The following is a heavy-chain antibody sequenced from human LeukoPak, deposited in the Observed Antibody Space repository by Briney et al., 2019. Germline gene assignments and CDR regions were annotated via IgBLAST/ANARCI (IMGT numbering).Heavy chain of an antibody. CDR2: IWYDGSNK. D-gene: IGHD3-16*02. CDR3: ARVRPTYYDYVWGSYRYDY. Sequence: GGSLRLSCAASGFTFSSYGMHWVRQAPGKGLEWVAVIWYDGSNKYYADSAKGRFTTSRDNAKNSLYLQMNSLRAEDTAVYYCARVRPTYYDYVWGSYRYDYWGQGTLVTVSS. CDR1: GFTFSSYG. J-gene: IGHJ4*02. V-gene: IGHV3-33*01.